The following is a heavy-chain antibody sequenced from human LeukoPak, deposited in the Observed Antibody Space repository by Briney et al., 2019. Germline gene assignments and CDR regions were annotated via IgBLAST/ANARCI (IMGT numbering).Heavy chain of an antibody. D-gene: IGHD1-26*01. Sequence: GGSLRLSCAASGFTFSSYGMHWVRQAPGRGLEWVAFIRYDGSNKYYADSVKGRFTISRDNSKNTLYLQMNSLRAEDTAVYYCAKDLGGSYGTDYWGQGTLVTVSS. J-gene: IGHJ4*02. V-gene: IGHV3-30*02. CDR3: AKDLGGSYGTDY. CDR1: GFTFSSYG. CDR2: IRYDGSNK.